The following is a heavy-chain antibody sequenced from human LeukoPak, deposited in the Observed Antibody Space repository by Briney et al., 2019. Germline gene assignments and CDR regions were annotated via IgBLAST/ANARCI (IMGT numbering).Heavy chain of an antibody. J-gene: IGHJ4*02. V-gene: IGHV3-23*01. Sequence: GGPLRLSCAASGFTFSNYAMSWVRQAPGKGLEWVSAILGSGGSTYYADSVKGRFTVSRDNSKSTLYLQMNSLRAEDTALYYCAKWGDYDVLTGYYVPDYWGQGTLVTVSS. CDR2: ILGSGGST. D-gene: IGHD3-9*01. CDR3: AKWGDYDVLTGYYVPDY. CDR1: GFTFSNYA.